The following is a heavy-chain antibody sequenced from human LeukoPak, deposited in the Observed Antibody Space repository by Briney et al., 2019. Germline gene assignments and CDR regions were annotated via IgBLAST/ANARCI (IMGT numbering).Heavy chain of an antibody. V-gene: IGHV4-39*07. J-gene: IGHJ5*02. CDR3: ASRAAGAAWWFDP. D-gene: IGHD6-13*01. CDR2: MSYSGST. Sequence: SETLSLTCTVSGDSISSSSYYWGWIRQPPGKGLEWIGSMSYSGSTYYNPSLKSRVTISVDTSKNQFSLKLSSVTAADTAVYYCASRAAGAAWWFDPWGQGTLVTVSS. CDR1: GDSISSSSYY.